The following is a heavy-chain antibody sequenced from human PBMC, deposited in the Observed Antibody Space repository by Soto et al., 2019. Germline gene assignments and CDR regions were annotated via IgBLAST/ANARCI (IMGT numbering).Heavy chain of an antibody. CDR1: GYTFTSYG. CDR2: ISAYNGNT. CDR3: AGDLTXPQLYDFWSGYPSGMDV. V-gene: IGHV1-18*04. D-gene: IGHD3-3*01. Sequence: GASVKVSCKASGYTFTSYGISWVRQAPGQGLEWMGWISAYNGNTNYAQKLQGRVTMTTDTSTSTAYMELRSLRSDDTAVYYCAGDLTXPQLYDFWSGYPSGMDVWGQGTTVTVSS. J-gene: IGHJ6*02.